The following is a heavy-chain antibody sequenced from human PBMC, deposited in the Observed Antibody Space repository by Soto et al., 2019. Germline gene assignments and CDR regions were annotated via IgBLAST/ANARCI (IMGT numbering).Heavy chain of an antibody. CDR3: ARAKTVAGTTGWFDP. D-gene: IGHD1-7*01. CDR2: MYHSGST. J-gene: IGHJ5*02. V-gene: IGHV4-38-2*02. Sequence: PSETLSLTCTVSGSSISSGYYWGWIRQPPGKGLEWIGSMYHSGSTYYNPSLKTRVTVSGDTSKNQFSLKLSSVTAADTAVYYCARAKTVAGTTGWFDPWGQGTLVTVSS. CDR1: GSSISSGYY.